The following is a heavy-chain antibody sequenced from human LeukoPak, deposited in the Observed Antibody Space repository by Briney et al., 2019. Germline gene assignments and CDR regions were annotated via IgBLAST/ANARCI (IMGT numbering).Heavy chain of an antibody. Sequence: ASVKVSCKASGYTFTSYYMHWVRQAPGQGREGRGWINPNSGGTNYAQKFQGWVTMTRDTSISTAYMELSRLRSDDTAVYYCARAPRGYSYGTFDYWGQGTLVTVSS. CDR2: INPNSGGT. CDR1: GYTFTSYY. CDR3: ARAPRGYSYGTFDY. J-gene: IGHJ4*02. V-gene: IGHV1-2*04. D-gene: IGHD5-18*01.